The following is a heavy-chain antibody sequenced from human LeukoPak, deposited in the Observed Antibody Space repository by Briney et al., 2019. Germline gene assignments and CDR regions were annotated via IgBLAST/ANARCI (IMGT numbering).Heavy chain of an antibody. CDR1: GFTFSSYW. J-gene: IGHJ4*02. D-gene: IGHD6-19*01. CDR3: AKSFLAVAGVDGY. Sequence: GGSLRLSCAASGFTFSSYWMHWVRQAPGKGLVWVSRINSDGSSTSYADSVKGRFTISRDNSKNTLYLQMNSLRAEDTAVYYCAKSFLAVAGVDGYWGQGTLVTVSS. V-gene: IGHV3-74*01. CDR2: INSDGSST.